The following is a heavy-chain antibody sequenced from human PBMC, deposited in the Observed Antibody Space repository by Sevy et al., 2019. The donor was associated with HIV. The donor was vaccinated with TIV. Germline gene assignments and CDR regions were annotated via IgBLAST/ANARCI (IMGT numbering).Heavy chain of an antibody. CDR2: IIPILGTV. CDR3: ARGGGNGWYYFDY. CDR1: GGTFSSYG. V-gene: IGHV1-69*13. D-gene: IGHD6-19*01. J-gene: IGHJ4*02. Sequence: SVKVSCKASGGTFSSYGISWVRQAPGQGLEWMGGIIPILGTVNYAQKFQGTVTITADESTKTAYMELSSLRSEDTAVYYCARGGGNGWYYFDYWGQETLVTVSS.